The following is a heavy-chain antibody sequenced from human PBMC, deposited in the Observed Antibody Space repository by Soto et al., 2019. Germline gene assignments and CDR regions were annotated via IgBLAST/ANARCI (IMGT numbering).Heavy chain of an antibody. CDR1: GFTLSDHY. Sequence: GGSLRLSCEGSGFTLSDHYIDWVRQAPGKGLEWLGRSRDKGQGYNTAYAASVKGRFTTSRDESKTSVYLQMNSLRTQATAVYYCVRAPYFSDSSGHTGCFEQWGQGT. CDR2: SRDKGQGYNT. V-gene: IGHV3-72*01. D-gene: IGHD3-22*01. J-gene: IGHJ4*02. CDR3: VRAPYFSDSSGHTGCFEQ.